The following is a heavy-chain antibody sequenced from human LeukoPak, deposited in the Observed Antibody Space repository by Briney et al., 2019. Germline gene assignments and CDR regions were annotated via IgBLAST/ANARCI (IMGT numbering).Heavy chain of an antibody. Sequence: GGSLRLSCAASGFTFSSYAMSWVRQASGKGLEWVSAISGSGGSTYYADSVKGRFTISRDNSKNTLYLQMNSLRAEDTAVYYCAKGGYCSGGSCYYLLDYWGQGTLVTVSS. CDR3: AKGGYCSGGSCYYLLDY. J-gene: IGHJ4*02. V-gene: IGHV3-23*01. CDR2: ISGSGGST. D-gene: IGHD2-15*01. CDR1: GFTFSSYA.